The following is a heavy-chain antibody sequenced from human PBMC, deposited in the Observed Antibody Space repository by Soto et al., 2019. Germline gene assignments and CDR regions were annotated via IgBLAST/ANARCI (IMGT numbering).Heavy chain of an antibody. Sequence: GGSLRLSCAASRFTFSGYEMNWVRQAPGKGLEWVSYISSSGSTIYYADSVKGRFTISRDNAKNSLYLQMNSLRAEDTAVYYCARTMYSSSWYYYYYGMDVWGQGTTVTVS. CDR1: RFTFSGYE. CDR2: ISSSGSTI. V-gene: IGHV3-48*03. J-gene: IGHJ6*02. CDR3: ARTMYSSSWYYYYYGMDV. D-gene: IGHD6-13*01.